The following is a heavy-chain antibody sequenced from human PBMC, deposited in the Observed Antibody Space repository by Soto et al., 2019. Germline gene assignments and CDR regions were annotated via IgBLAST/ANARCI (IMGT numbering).Heavy chain of an antibody. CDR3: AKDGIAAAYYFDY. Sequence: HLGGSLRLSCAASGFTFSSYAMSWVRQAPGKGLEWVSAISGSGGSTYYADSVKGRFTISRDNSKDTLYLQMNSLRAEDTAVYYCAKDGIAAAYYFDYWGQGTLVTVSS. J-gene: IGHJ4*02. CDR1: GFTFSSYA. CDR2: ISGSGGST. V-gene: IGHV3-23*01. D-gene: IGHD6-13*01.